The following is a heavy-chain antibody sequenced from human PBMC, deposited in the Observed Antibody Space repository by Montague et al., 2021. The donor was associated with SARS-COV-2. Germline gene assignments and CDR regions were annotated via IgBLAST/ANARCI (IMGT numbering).Heavy chain of an antibody. Sequence: SLRLSCAASGFTFTTYVYHWVRQAPGGGLEWVALFPSDGGHTQYXXSLRGRFTIYRDTSISTLYLQMDSLRPDDTAVYFCAREIGTSGWAGFFDFRGQGTLVTGSP. CDR2: FPSDGGHT. D-gene: IGHD6-19*01. CDR3: AREIGTSGWAGFFDF. V-gene: IGHV3-30-3*01. J-gene: IGHJ4*02. CDR1: GFTFTTYV.